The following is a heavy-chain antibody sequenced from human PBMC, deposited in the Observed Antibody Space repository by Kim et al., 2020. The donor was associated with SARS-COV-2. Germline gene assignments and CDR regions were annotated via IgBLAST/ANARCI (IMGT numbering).Heavy chain of an antibody. CDR1: GGTFSSYA. V-gene: IGHV1-69*13. D-gene: IGHD2-21*02. Sequence: SVKVSCKASGGTFSSYAISWVRQAPGQGLEWMGGIIPIFGTANYAQKFQGRVTITADESTSTAYMELSSLRSEDTAVYYCARDGSSCGGDCYGAGWVYWGQGTLVTVSS. CDR2: IIPIFGTA. J-gene: IGHJ4*02. CDR3: ARDGSSCGGDCYGAGWVY.